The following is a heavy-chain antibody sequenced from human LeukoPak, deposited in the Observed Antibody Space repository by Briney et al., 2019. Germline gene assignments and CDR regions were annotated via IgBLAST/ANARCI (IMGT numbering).Heavy chain of an antibody. J-gene: IGHJ5*02. V-gene: IGHV4-34*01. CDR2: INHSGST. D-gene: IGHD2-2*01. CDR3: ARGRLGVVVPA. Sequence: SETLSLTCAVYGGSFSGYYWSWIRQPPGKRLEWIGEINHSGSTTYNPSLKSRATISVDTSKNQFSLKLSSVTAADTAVYYCARGRLGVVVPAWGQGTLVTVSS. CDR1: GGSFSGYY.